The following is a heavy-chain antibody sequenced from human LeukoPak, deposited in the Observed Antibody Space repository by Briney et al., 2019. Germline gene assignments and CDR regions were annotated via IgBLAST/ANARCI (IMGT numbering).Heavy chain of an antibody. V-gene: IGHV4-59*01. CDR3: ARSGEGYYYGMDV. CDR2: IYYSGST. Sequence: IGYIYYSGSTNYNPSLKSRVTISVDTSKNQFSLKLSSVTAADTAVYYCARSGEGYYYGMDVWGQGTTVTVSS. J-gene: IGHJ6*02. D-gene: IGHD2-15*01.